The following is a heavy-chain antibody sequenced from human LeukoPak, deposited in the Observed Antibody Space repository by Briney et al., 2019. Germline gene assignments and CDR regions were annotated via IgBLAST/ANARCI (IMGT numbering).Heavy chain of an antibody. V-gene: IGHV1-24*01. D-gene: IGHD2-2*02. CDR1: GYTLTELS. J-gene: IGHJ4*02. Sequence: ASVKVSCKVSGYTLTELSMHWVRQAPGKGLEWWRGFDPEDGETIYAQKFQGRVTMTEESSTARAYMQLSSLRSEDTAVYYCATGYCSSTSCYTLIDYWGQGTLVTVSS. CDR2: FDPEDGET. CDR3: ATGYCSSTSCYTLIDY.